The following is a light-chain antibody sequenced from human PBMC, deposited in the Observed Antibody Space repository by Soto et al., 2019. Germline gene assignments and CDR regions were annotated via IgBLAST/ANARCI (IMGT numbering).Light chain of an antibody. CDR3: QAWDSSTVV. J-gene: IGLJ2*01. Sequence: SYELTQPPSVSVSPGQTASITCSGHKLGNKYACWYQRKPGQSPVLVIYQDIKRPSGIPERFSGSNSGNTATLTISGTQAMDEADYYCQAWDSSTVVLGGGTKLTVL. CDR2: QDI. CDR1: KLGNKY. V-gene: IGLV3-1*01.